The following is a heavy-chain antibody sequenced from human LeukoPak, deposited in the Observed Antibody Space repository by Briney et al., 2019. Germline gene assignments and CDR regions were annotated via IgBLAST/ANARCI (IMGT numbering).Heavy chain of an antibody. CDR1: GFTFNTYE. J-gene: IGHJ4*02. CDR3: VRRGYTSSWYYFDY. D-gene: IGHD6-13*01. CDR2: ISSGGTTI. V-gene: IGHV3-48*03. Sequence: GGSLRLSCAASGFTFNTYEMNWVCQAPGKGLEWVSYISSGGTTIYADSVKGRFSVSRDNTKNSLFLQMNSLRAEDTAVYYCVRRGYTSSWYYFDYWGQGTLVTVSS.